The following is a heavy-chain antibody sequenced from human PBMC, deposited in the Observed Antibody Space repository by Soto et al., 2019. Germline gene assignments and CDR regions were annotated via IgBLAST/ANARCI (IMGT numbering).Heavy chain of an antibody. Sequence: GGSLRLSCAASGFTFSTYAMAWVRQAPGKGLEWVSGVSASGLNTDYADPVKGRFYISRDNSKNTVSLHMNSLRAEDTALYYCATDLSVGLINKPFDYWGPGTQVTVSS. D-gene: IGHD3-10*01. V-gene: IGHV3-23*01. CDR2: VSASGLNT. J-gene: IGHJ4*02. CDR3: ATDLSVGLINKPFDY. CDR1: GFTFSTYA.